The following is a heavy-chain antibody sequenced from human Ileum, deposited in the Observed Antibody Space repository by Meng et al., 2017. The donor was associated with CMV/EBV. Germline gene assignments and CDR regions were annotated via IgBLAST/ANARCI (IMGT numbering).Heavy chain of an antibody. CDR1: GASISSGDYS. V-gene: IGHV4-30-4*08. J-gene: IGHJ5*02. D-gene: IGHD6-13*01. CDR3: ARFRIAALGNLFDP. CDR2: IFFSGNT. Sequence: QVQLHESGPRLVKPSQTLSLSCTVSGASISSGDYSWSWIRQPPGKGLEWIGYIFFSGNTYYNPSLNNRVIISIDTPRNQFSLKVDSVTAADTAVYYCARFRIAALGNLFDPWGHGTLVTVSS.